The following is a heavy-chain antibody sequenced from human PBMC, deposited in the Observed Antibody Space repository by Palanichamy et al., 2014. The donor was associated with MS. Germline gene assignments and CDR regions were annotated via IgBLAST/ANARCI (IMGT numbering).Heavy chain of an antibody. D-gene: IGHD6-19*01. Sequence: YIYYSGSTYYNPSLKSRVTISVDTSKNQFSLKLSSVTAADTAVYYCARGLPSRLNSSGWPRKSFPVGYYFDYWGQGTLVTVSS. J-gene: IGHJ4*02. V-gene: IGHV4-31*02. CDR3: ARGLPSRLNSSGWPRKSFPVGYYFDY. CDR2: IYYSGST.